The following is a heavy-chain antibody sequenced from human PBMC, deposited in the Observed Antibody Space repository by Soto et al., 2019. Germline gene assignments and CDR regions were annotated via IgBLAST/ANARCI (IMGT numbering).Heavy chain of an antibody. CDR2: IYWDDDK. Sequence: QITLKESGPTLVKPTQTLTLTCTFSGFSLNTGGLGVGWIRQPPGKALEWLALIYWDDDKRYSPSLKSRLSITKDTSNNRVVLTMTNTDPVDTATYSCTPSRCGGDCLRSYSSHYYYGMDVWGQGTTVTVSS. CDR3: TPSRCGGDCLRSYSSHYYYGMDV. V-gene: IGHV2-5*02. J-gene: IGHJ6*02. D-gene: IGHD2-21*02. CDR1: GFSLNTGGLG.